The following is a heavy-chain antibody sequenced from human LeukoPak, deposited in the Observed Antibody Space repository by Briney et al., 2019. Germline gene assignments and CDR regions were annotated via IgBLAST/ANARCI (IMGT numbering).Heavy chain of an antibody. Sequence: ASVKVSCKASGYTFTGYYVHWVRQAPGQGLEWMGWINPNSGGTNYAQKFQGRVTMTRDTSISTAYMELSRLRSDDTAVYYCARDRVLELRGAVAGSPVYWGQGTPVTVSS. CDR2: INPNSGGT. CDR3: ARDRVLELRGAVAGSPVY. J-gene: IGHJ4*02. V-gene: IGHV1-2*02. CDR1: GYTFTGYY. D-gene: IGHD6-19*01.